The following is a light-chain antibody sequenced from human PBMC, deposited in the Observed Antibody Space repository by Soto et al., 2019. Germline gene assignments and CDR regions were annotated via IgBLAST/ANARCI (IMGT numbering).Light chain of an antibody. V-gene: IGLV2-14*01. J-gene: IGLJ2*01. CDR2: EVS. CDR3: SSYTSGNTHVV. Sequence: QSVLTQPASVSGSPGQSITISCTGTSGDVRGYDYVSWYQQRPAKAPKLIIFEVSNRPSGIPDRYSASKSGNTASLTISGLQAEDEAHYYCSSYTSGNTHVVFGGGTQLTVL. CDR1: SGDVRGYDY.